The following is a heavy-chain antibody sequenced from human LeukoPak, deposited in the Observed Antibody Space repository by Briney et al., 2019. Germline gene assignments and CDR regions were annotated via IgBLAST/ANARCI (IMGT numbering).Heavy chain of an antibody. J-gene: IGHJ4*02. CDR1: GGSISGSSYY. Sequence: SETLSLTCSVSGGSISGSSYYWGWIRQPPGKGLEWIGNIYDRGSTYYNPSLKSRVIMSIDTSKNQFSLKVNSVTATDTAVYYCAKTVWSRLAAGLDSWGQGTLVTVSS. CDR2: IYDRGST. CDR3: AKTVWSRLAAGLDS. V-gene: IGHV4-39*01. D-gene: IGHD2-21*02.